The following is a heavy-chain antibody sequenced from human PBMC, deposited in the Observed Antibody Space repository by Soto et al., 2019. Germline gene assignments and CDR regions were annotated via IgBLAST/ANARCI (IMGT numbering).Heavy chain of an antibody. J-gene: IGHJ6*02. CDR2: ISYDGSTK. D-gene: IGHD3-3*01. V-gene: IGHV3-30*18. CDR3: AKGQAGSVLRFLGWLFHLYCYVMDV. CDR1: GFTFSSYG. Sequence: QVQLVESGGGVVQPGRSLRLSCAASGFTFSSYGMHWVRQAPGKGLEWVAVISYDGSTKYYADSVNGRFTISRGNSKNRLYRQMTSQRAEDTAVYYCAKGQAGSVLRFLGWLFHLYCYVMDVWGQGTTVTVSS.